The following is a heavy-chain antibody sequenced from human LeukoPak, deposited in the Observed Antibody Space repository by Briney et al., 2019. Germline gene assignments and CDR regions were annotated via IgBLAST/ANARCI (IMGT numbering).Heavy chain of an antibody. CDR1: GGTFSSYA. D-gene: IGHD1-26*01. CDR3: ARVPAQQGSGSYLDY. CDR2: IIPILGIA. J-gene: IGHJ4*02. Sequence: GASVKVSCKASGGTFSSYAISWVRQAPGQGLEWMGRIIPILGIANYAQKFQGRVTITADKSTSTAYMELSSLRSEDTAVYYCARVPAQQGSGSYLDYWGQGTLVTVSS. V-gene: IGHV1-69*04.